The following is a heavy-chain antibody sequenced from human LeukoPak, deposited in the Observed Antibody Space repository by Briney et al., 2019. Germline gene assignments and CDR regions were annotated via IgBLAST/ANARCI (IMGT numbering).Heavy chain of an antibody. D-gene: IGHD3-22*01. CDR1: GFTLSAYG. Sequence: GGSLRLSCAASGFTLSAYGMHWVRQAPGKGLEYVSAIIKNGYTTYYANSVKGRFTISRDNSKNTLYLQMGSLTTEDMAVYYCATWGYNYDSSGYVVWGRGTPVTVSS. V-gene: IGHV3-64*01. CDR3: ATWGYNYDSSGYVV. CDR2: IIKNGYTT. J-gene: IGHJ2*01.